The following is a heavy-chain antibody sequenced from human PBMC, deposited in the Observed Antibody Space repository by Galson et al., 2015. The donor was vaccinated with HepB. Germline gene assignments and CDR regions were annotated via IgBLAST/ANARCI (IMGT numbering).Heavy chain of an antibody. CDR1: GYTFTSYA. V-gene: IGHV3-21*01. CDR3: ARDSLGGFGAHDY. D-gene: IGHD5-12*01. J-gene: IGHJ4*02. Sequence: SCKASGYTFTSYAMNWVRQAPGKGLEWISLISSSRSYIYYADSVKGRFTISRDNAKNSLYLLMNNLRAEDTAVYYCARDSLGGFGAHDYWGQGSLVTVSS. CDR2: ISSSRSYI.